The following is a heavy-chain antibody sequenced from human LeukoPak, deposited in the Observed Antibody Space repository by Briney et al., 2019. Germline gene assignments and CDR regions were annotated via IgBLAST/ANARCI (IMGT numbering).Heavy chain of an antibody. J-gene: IGHJ4*02. CDR1: GFTVSSNY. Sequence: GGSLRLSCAASGFTVSSNYMSWVRQAPGKGLEWVPVIYSGGSTYYADSVKGRFTISRDNSKNTLYLQMNSLRAEDTAVYYCARIDGYRDYFDYWGQGTLVTVSS. D-gene: IGHD5-24*01. V-gene: IGHV3-53*01. CDR2: IYSGGST. CDR3: ARIDGYRDYFDY.